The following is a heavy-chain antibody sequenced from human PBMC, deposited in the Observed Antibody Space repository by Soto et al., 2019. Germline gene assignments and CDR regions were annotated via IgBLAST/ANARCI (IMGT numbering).Heavy chain of an antibody. J-gene: IGHJ6*02. CDR2: ISYDGSNK. D-gene: IGHD3-3*01. CDR1: GFTFSSYA. CDR3: ARERFLEWLLSYYYYGMDV. Sequence: PGGSLRLSCAASGFTFSSYAMHWVRQAPGKGLEWVAVISYDGSNKYYADSVKGRFTISRDNSKNTLYLQMNSLRAEDTAVYYCARERFLEWLLSYYYYGMDVWGHGTTVTVSS. V-gene: IGHV3-30-3*01.